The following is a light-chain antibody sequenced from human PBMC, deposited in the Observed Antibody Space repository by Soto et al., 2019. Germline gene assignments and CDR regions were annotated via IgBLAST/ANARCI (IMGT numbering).Light chain of an antibody. CDR1: SSDIGNYNY. CDR3: SSYTSISTWV. CDR2: DVS. J-gene: IGLJ2*01. Sequence: QPVLTQPASVSGSPGQSITISCSGTSSDIGNYNYVSWYQQHPGKAPKLMIYDVSNRPSGVSNRFSGSKSGNTASLTISGLQPQDEADYYCSSYTSISTWVFGGGTKLTVL. V-gene: IGLV2-14*03.